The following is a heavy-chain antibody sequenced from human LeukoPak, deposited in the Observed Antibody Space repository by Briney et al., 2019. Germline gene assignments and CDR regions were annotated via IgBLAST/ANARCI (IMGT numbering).Heavy chain of an antibody. J-gene: IGHJ4*02. CDR1: GGSISTYY. CDR3: ARVGEGCFDH. Sequence: PSETLSLTCTASGGSISTYYWSWIRQPPGKGLEWIGYIYYSGNTNYNPSLKTRVTISIDTSKNQFFLRLRSVTAADTAVYYCARVGEGCFDHWGQGTLATVSS. CDR2: IYYSGNT. V-gene: IGHV4-59*01.